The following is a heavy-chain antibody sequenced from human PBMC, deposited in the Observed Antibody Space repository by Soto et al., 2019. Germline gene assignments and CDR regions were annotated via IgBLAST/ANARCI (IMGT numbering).Heavy chain of an antibody. D-gene: IGHD3-22*01. V-gene: IGHV3-23*01. CDR2: INGGASAT. J-gene: IGHJ4*02. CDR3: AKNPGYYYDSTGYHFDY. CDR1: GFTFRNYA. Sequence: GGSLRLSCVASGFTFRNYAMSWVRQAPGKGLEWVSAINGGASATFYADSVKGRFTISRDQSKNTIYLRMNSLRAEDTAVYYCAKNPGYYYDSTGYHFDYWGQGTLVTVSS.